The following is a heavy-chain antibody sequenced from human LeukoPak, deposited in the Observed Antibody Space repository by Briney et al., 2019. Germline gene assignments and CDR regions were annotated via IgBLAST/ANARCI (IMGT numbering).Heavy chain of an antibody. V-gene: IGHV3-23*01. D-gene: IGHD3-3*01. J-gene: IGHJ5*02. Sequence: TGGSLRLSCAASGFTFSNHAMTWVRQAPGKGLEWVSEISGSGSNTYYADSVKARFTISRDNSKKMLYLDMNGLRTEDTAMYYCARGQVFWSGYYLSWGQGTQVTVSS. CDR3: ARGQVFWSGYYLS. CDR1: GFTFSNHA. CDR2: ISGSGSNT.